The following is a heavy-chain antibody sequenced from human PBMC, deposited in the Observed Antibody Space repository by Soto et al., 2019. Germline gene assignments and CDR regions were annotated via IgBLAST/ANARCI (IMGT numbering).Heavy chain of an antibody. D-gene: IGHD3-9*01. CDR1: GFTFSNYA. Sequence: EVQLLESGGGLVQPGGSLRLSCAASGFTFSNYAMTWVRQAPGKGLEWVSAINGDGGGNGGSTYYADSVKGRFTISRDNSRNTLYLHMNNLRVEDTAVYYWAKRPLTWYLGLDYWGQGALVTVSS. J-gene: IGHJ4*02. CDR3: AKRPLTWYLGLDY. CDR2: INGDGGGNGGST. V-gene: IGHV3-23*01.